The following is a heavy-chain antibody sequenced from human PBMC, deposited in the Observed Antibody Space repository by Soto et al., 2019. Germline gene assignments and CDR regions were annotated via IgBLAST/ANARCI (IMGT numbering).Heavy chain of an antibody. CDR3: ARDPTVTNYYFDY. J-gene: IGHJ4*02. CDR1: GYTFTSYA. V-gene: IGHV1-3*01. Sequence: GASVKVSCKASGYTFTSYAMHWVRQAPGQRLEWMGWINAGNGNTKYSQKFQGRVTITRDTSASTAYMELSSLRSEDTAVYYCARDPTVTNYYFDYWGQGTLVTVSS. D-gene: IGHD4-17*01. CDR2: INAGNGNT.